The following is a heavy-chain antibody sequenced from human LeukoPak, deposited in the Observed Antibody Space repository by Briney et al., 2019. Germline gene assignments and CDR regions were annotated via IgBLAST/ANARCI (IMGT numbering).Heavy chain of an antibody. Sequence: GGSLRLSCAASGFTISLNYMGWVRQAPGKGLEWVATIYTGDSRDYLESVRGRFTISTDKSKSILYLQMNSLRAEDTAVYYCARGVDYYDSSGTIDYWGQGTLVTVSS. CDR1: GFTISLNY. V-gene: IGHV3-53*01. CDR3: ARGVDYYDSSGTIDY. D-gene: IGHD3-22*01. CDR2: IYTGDSR. J-gene: IGHJ4*02.